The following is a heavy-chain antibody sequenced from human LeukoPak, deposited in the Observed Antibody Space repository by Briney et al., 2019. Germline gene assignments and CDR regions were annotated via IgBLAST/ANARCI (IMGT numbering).Heavy chain of an antibody. Sequence: PSETLSLTCAVYGGSFSGYYWSWIRQPPGKGLEWIGEINHSGSTNYNPSLKSRVTISVDTSKNQFSLKLSSVTAADTVVYYCARYSSGWLNWFDPWGQGTLVTVSS. CDR2: INHSGST. CDR1: GGSFSGYY. D-gene: IGHD6-19*01. V-gene: IGHV4-34*01. CDR3: ARYSSGWLNWFDP. J-gene: IGHJ5*02.